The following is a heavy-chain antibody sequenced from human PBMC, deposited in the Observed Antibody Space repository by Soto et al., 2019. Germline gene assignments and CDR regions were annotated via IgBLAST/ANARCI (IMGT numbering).Heavy chain of an antibody. CDR3: ARDRNGGVNY. J-gene: IGHJ4*02. CDR1: GGTFSSYT. Sequence: QVQLVQSGAEVKKPGSSVKVSCKASGGTFSSYTISWVRQAPGQGLEWMGRIIPILGIANYAPKFQGRVTITADKSTSTAYMELSSLRSEDTAVYYCARDRNGGVNYWGQGTLVTVSS. V-gene: IGHV1-69*08. CDR2: IIPILGIA. D-gene: IGHD1-1*01.